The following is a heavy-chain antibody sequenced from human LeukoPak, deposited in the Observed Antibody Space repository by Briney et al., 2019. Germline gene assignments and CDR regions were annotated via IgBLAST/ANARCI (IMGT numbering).Heavy chain of an antibody. D-gene: IGHD1-26*01. CDR3: AKWTRIVGALSGLDY. CDR2: ISGSGGTT. CDR1: GFTFSSYG. J-gene: IGHJ4*02. Sequence: GGSLRLSCAASGFTFSSYGMSWVRQAPGKGLEWVSTISGSGGTTYYADSVKGRFTFSRDNSKNTLYLQMNSLRAEDTAVYYCAKWTRIVGALSGLDYWGQGTLVTVSS. V-gene: IGHV3-23*01.